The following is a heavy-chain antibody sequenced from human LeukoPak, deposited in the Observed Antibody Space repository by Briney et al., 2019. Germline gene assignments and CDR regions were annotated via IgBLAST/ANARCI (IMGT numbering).Heavy chain of an antibody. D-gene: IGHD3-9*01. V-gene: IGHV3-23*01. CDR3: AKDIRYFDWLLPASFDY. Sequence: GGSLRLSCAASGFTFSSYAMSWVRQAPGKGLEWVSAISGSGGSTYYADSVKGRFTISRDNSKNTLYLQMNSLRAEDTAVYYCAKDIRYFDWLLPASFDYWGQGTLVTVSS. J-gene: IGHJ4*02. CDR2: ISGSGGST. CDR1: GFTFSSYA.